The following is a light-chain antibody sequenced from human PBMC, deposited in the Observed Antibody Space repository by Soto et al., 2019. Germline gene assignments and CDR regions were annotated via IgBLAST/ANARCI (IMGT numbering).Light chain of an antibody. CDR2: ANS. CDR1: NSNIGAGYD. J-gene: IGLJ3*02. CDR3: QSYDGSLSARV. V-gene: IGLV1-40*01. Sequence: QSVLTQPPSVSGAPGQRVTISCTGSNSNIGAGYDVHWYQQLPGTAPKLLIYANSNRPSGVPDRFSGSKSGTSASLAITGLQAEDEADYYCQSYDGSLSARVFGGGTKVTVL.